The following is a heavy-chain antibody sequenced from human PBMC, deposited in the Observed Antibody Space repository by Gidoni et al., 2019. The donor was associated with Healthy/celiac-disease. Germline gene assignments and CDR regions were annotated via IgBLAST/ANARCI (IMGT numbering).Heavy chain of an antibody. Sequence: QVQLQESGPGLVKPSETLSLTCTVSGGSISSYYWSWIRQPPGKGREWIGYIYYSGSTNYNPSLKSRVTISVDTSKNQFSLKLSSVTAADTAVYYCARQSSSWYGGGDNWFDPWGQGTLVTVSS. J-gene: IGHJ5*02. CDR3: ARQSSSWYGGGDNWFDP. D-gene: IGHD6-13*01. CDR1: GGSISSYY. V-gene: IGHV4-59*08. CDR2: IYYSGST.